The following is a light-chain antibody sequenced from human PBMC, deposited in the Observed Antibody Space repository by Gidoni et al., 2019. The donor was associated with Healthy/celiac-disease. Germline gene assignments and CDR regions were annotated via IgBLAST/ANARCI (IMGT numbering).Light chain of an antibody. J-gene: IGKJ5*01. Sequence: DIQMTQSPSSLSASVGDRATITCRASQSISSYLNWYQQKPGKAPKLLIYAASSLQSGVPSRFSGSGSGTDFTLTISSLQPEDFATYYCQQSYSTPITFGQGTRLGIK. V-gene: IGKV1-39*01. CDR1: QSISSY. CDR3: QQSYSTPIT. CDR2: AAS.